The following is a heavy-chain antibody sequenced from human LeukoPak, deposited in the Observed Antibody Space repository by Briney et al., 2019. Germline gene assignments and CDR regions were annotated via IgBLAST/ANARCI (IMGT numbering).Heavy chain of an antibody. Sequence: ASVKVSCKASGYTFTGYYMHWVRQAPGQGLEWMGWINPNSGGTNYAQKFQGRVTMTRDTSISTAYMELSRLRSDDTAVYYCARARSVVVPGVDYWGQGTLVTVSS. CDR1: GYTFTGYY. D-gene: IGHD3-22*01. J-gene: IGHJ4*02. CDR2: INPNSGGT. CDR3: ARARSVVVPGVDY. V-gene: IGHV1-2*02.